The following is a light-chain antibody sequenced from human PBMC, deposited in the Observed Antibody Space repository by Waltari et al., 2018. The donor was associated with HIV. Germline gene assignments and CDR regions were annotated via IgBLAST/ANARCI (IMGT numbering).Light chain of an antibody. Sequence: QSVLTQAPLVSGAPGQRVTISCTGSRSNFGTGYDVHWYQQLPGTAPKLLIYANNQRPSGVPARFSGSKSATSASLVITGLQAEDEADYYCQSYDSSLNGHVVFGGGTKVTVL. V-gene: IGLV1-40*01. J-gene: IGLJ2*01. CDR1: RSNFGTGYD. CDR2: ANN. CDR3: QSYDSSLNGHVV.